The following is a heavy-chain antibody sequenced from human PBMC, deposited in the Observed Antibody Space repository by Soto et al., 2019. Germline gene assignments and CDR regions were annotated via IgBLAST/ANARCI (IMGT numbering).Heavy chain of an antibody. J-gene: IGHJ4*02. CDR1: GGSISSSSYY. D-gene: IGHD1-7*01. CDR2: IFYSGSI. CDR3: ASPNWNYNY. Sequence: QLQLQESGPGLVKPSETLSLTCTVSGGSISSSSYYWGWIRQPPGKGLEWIGSIFYSGSIYYNPSLKGQVTISVDTSENQFSLKLSSVTAADTAVYYCASPNWNYNYWGQGTLVTVSS. V-gene: IGHV4-39*01.